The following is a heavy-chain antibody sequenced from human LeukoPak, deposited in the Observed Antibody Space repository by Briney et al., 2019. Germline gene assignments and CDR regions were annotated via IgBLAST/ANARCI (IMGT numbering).Heavy chain of an antibody. CDR2: VYTSGST. CDR1: GGSISSGSYY. V-gene: IGHV4-61*02. CDR3: ARDFEYSSSST. J-gene: IGHJ5*02. D-gene: IGHD6-6*01. Sequence: SQTLSLTCTVSGGSISSGSYYWSWIRQPAGKGLEWIGRVYTSGSTNYNPSLKSRVTISVDTSKNQFSLKLSSVTAADTAVYYCARDFEYSSSSTWGQGTLVTVSS.